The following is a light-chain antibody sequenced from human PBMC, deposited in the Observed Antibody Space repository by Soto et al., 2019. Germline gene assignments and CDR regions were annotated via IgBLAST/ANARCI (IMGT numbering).Light chain of an antibody. CDR2: GAS. J-gene: IGKJ1*01. CDR1: QAIRND. CDR3: LQDYTYPWT. Sequence: AIQMTQSPSSLSSSVGDRVTITCLSSQAIRNDLGWYQQKPGKAPNLLIFGASNLQVGVPVRFSASGSGTNFTLTISNLQPEDFASYYCLQDYTYPWTFGQGTKVDIK. V-gene: IGKV1-6*01.